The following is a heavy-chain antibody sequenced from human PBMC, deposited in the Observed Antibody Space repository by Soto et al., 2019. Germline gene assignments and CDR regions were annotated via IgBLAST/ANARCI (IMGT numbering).Heavy chain of an antibody. J-gene: IGHJ6*02. CDR2: IYHSGST. CDR3: GILDNYYYGMDV. V-gene: IGHV4-4*02. Sequence: SETLSLTCAVSGGSISSSNWWSCVRQPPGKGLEWIGEIYHSGSTNYNPSLKSRVTISVDKSKNQFSLKLSSVTAADTAVYYCGILDNYYYGMDVWGQGTTVTVSS. CDR1: GGSISSSNW. D-gene: IGHD3-3*01.